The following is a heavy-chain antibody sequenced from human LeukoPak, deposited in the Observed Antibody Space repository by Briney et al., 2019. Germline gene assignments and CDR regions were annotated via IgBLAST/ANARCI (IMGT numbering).Heavy chain of an antibody. CDR2: INHSGST. Sequence: PSETLSLTCAVYGGSFSGYYWSWIRQPPGKGLEWIGGINHSGSTNYNPSLKSRVTISVDTSKNQFSLKLSSVTAADTAVYYCARRSVNYDILTGYYGYYFDYWGQGTLVTVSS. CDR1: GGSFSGYY. CDR3: ARRSVNYDILTGYYGYYFDY. J-gene: IGHJ4*02. V-gene: IGHV4-34*01. D-gene: IGHD3-9*01.